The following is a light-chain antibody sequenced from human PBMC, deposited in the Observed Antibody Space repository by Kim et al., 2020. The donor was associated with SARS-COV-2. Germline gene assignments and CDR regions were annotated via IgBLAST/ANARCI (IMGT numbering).Light chain of an antibody. CDR2: AAS. V-gene: IGKV1-9*01. Sequence: AIGDGVTRTGRASQGISSYLAWYQQKPGKAPKLLMYAASTLQNGVPSRFSGSGSGTEFTLTISSLQPEDFATYYCQQLNSYPRLTFGGGTKVDIK. J-gene: IGKJ4*01. CDR1: QGISSY. CDR3: QQLNSYPRLT.